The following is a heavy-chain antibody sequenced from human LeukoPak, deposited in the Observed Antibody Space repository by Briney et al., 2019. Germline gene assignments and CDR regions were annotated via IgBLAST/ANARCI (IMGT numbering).Heavy chain of an antibody. CDR1: GFTFSSYS. Sequence: GGSLRLSCAASGFTFSSYSMNRVRQAPGKGLEWVSSISSSSSYIYYADSVKGRFTISRDNAKNSLYLQMNSLRAEDTAVYYCARRSSTTQEYYYYYGMDVWGQGTTVTVSS. D-gene: IGHD2-2*01. J-gene: IGHJ6*02. CDR3: ARRSSTTQEYYYYYGMDV. CDR2: ISSSSSYI. V-gene: IGHV3-21*01.